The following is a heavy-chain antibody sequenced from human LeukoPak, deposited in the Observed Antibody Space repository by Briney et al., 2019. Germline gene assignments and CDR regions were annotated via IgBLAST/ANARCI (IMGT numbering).Heavy chain of an antibody. D-gene: IGHD2-15*01. V-gene: IGHV3-23*01. CDR3: ATLSVVVLPAELN. CDR1: GFTFSLYG. J-gene: IGHJ4*02. CDR2: ISGSGYST. Sequence: GGSLRLSCAASGFTFSLYGMSWVRQAPGKGLEWVSTISGSGYSTYYADSVKGRFTISRDKSKNTLYLQMNSLRAEETAVYYCATLSVVVLPAELNWGQGTLVTVSS.